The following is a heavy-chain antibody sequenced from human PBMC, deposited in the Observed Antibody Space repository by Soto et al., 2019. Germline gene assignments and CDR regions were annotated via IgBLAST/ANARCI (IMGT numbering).Heavy chain of an antibody. CDR2: IWYDGTNK. V-gene: IGHV3-33*01. Sequence: QVQLVESGGGVVQPGRSLRLSCAASGFIFNSYGMHWVRQAPGKGLEWVAVIWYDGTNKYYADSVKGRFTISRDNSKNTLYLQMNSRRADDTAVYYCARDPYSSMDVWGQGTTVTVSS. CDR1: GFIFNSYG. J-gene: IGHJ6*02. CDR3: ARDPYSSMDV. D-gene: IGHD2-21*01.